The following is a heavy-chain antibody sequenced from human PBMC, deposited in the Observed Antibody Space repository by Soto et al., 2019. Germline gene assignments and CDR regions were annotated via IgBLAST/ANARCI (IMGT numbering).Heavy chain of an antibody. V-gene: IGHV3-23*01. D-gene: IGHD3-16*01. J-gene: IGHJ4*02. Sequence: GGPLIVCCGASGFKFSDSARGWIRQTPGKGLEWVSSISASGYSTYYADSVKGRFTISRDTSKNTLYLQTNSLRAEDTAMYYCAKMGRDAYKPIDSWGQGSLVTVSS. CDR2: ISASGYST. CDR1: GFKFSDSA. CDR3: AKMGRDAYKPIDS.